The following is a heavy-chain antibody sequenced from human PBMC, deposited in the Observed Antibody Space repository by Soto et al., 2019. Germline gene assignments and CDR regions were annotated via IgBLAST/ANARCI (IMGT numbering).Heavy chain of an antibody. D-gene: IGHD6-13*01. Sequence: PSETLSLTCNVSGGSISSSRSYWAWFRQPPGKELEWIANIFYAGNTYYNPSLKSRVTISVDKSKNQFSLKLSSVTAADTAVYYCARSSPFDYWGQGTLVTVSS. J-gene: IGHJ4*02. CDR3: ARSSPFDY. CDR2: IFYAGNT. V-gene: IGHV4-39*07. CDR1: GGSISSSRSY.